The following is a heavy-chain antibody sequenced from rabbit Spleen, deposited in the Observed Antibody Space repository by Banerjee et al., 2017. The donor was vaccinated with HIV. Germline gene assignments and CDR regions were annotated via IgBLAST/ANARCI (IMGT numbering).Heavy chain of an antibody. D-gene: IGHD3-1*01. J-gene: IGHJ4*01. CDR3: ARDLASVVGWNFNL. CDR1: GFDFSSSYY. V-gene: IGHV1S40*01. CDR2: IDTSSVNT. Sequence: QSLEESGGDLVKPGASLTLTCTASGFDFSSSYYMCWVRQAPGKGLELIACIDTSSVNTADATWAKGRFTISKTSSTTVTLQMTSLTAADTATYFCARDLASVVGWNFNLWGPGTLVTVS.